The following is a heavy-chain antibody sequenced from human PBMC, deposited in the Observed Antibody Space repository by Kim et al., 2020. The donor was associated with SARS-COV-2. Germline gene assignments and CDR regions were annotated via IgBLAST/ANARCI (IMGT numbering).Heavy chain of an antibody. CDR1: RFTFRGYA. CDR3: DASDY. CDR2: ISDSGFRT. Sequence: GGSLRLSCAASRFTFRGYAMSWARQAPGKGLEWVSTISDSGFRTHYTDSVKGRFTISRDNSKSTLFLQMNSLRVEDTAVYYCDASDYCGQRSLVTGSS. J-gene: IGHJ4*02. V-gene: IGHV3-23*01.